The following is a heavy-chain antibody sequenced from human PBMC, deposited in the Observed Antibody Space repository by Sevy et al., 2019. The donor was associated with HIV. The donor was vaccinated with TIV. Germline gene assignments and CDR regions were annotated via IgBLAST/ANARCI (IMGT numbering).Heavy chain of an antibody. D-gene: IGHD2-15*01. CDR2: IKQDGSEK. V-gene: IGHV3-7*01. CDR1: GFSFSNYW. Sequence: GGSLRLSCATSGFSFSNYWMSWVRQAPGKGLEWVANIKQDGSEKYFVDSVKGRFTISRDNAKNSVYLQMNSLRAEDTVVYYCASDLLYCSGGSCYSLPHFGMDVWGQGTTVTVSS. CDR3: ASDLLYCSGGSCYSLPHFGMDV. J-gene: IGHJ6*02.